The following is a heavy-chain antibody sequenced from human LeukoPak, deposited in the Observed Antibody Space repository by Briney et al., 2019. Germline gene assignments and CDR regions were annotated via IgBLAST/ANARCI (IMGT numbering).Heavy chain of an antibody. D-gene: IGHD2-15*01. J-gene: IGHJ6*02. CDR2: IYYSGST. Sequence: SETLSLTCAVYGGSFSGYYWSWIRQPPGKGLEWIGYIYYSGSTNYNPSLKSRVTISVDTSKNQFSLKLSSVTAADTAVYYCASGPMVAARGYYYYYGMDVWGQGTTVTVSS. CDR3: ASGPMVAARGYYYYYGMDV. CDR1: GGSFSGYY. V-gene: IGHV4-59*08.